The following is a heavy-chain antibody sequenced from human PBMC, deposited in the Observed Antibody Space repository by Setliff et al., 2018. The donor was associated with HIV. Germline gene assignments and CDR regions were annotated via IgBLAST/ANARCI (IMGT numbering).Heavy chain of an antibody. V-gene: IGHV4-39*01. D-gene: IGHD3-3*02. CDR3: ARGRAAFFWFDP. CDR2: IFYTGST. J-gene: IGHJ5*02. Sequence: LSLTCTVSGDSISTGDYYWAWIRQSPEKGLEWIGSIFYTGSTFYSPSLKSRVTISVDTSRNQFSLFLNSVTATDTAVYYCARGRAAFFWFDPWGQGTLVTVSS. CDR1: GDSISTGDYY.